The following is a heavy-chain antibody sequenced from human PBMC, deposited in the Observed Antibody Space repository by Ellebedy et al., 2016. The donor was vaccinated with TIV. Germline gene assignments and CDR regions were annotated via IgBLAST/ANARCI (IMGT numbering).Heavy chain of an antibody. D-gene: IGHD3-22*01. Sequence: GESLKISCAASGFTVSSNYMSWVRQAPGKGLEWVSVIYSGGSTYYADSVKGRFTISRDNSKNTLYLQMNSLRAEDTAVYYCARGSTMTYFDYWGQGTLVTVSS. CDR1: GFTVSSNY. V-gene: IGHV3-53*01. CDR2: IYSGGST. CDR3: ARGSTMTYFDY. J-gene: IGHJ4*02.